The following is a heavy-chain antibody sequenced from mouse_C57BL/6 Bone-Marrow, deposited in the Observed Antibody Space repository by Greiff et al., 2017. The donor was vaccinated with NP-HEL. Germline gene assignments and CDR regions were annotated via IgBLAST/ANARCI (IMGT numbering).Heavy chain of an antibody. J-gene: IGHJ3*01. V-gene: IGHV5-6*01. Sequence: EVKLVESGGDLVKPGGSLKLSCAASGFTFSSYGMSWVRQTPDKRLEWVATISSGGSYTYYPDSVKGRFTISRDNAKNTLYLQMSSLKSDDTAMYYCARTGTWFAYWGQGTLVTVSA. CDR1: GFTFSSYG. CDR2: ISSGGSYT. CDR3: ARTGTWFAY. D-gene: IGHD4-1*01.